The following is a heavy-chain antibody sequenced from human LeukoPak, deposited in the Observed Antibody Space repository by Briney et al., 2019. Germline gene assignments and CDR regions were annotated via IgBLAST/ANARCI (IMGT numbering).Heavy chain of an antibody. J-gene: IGHJ4*02. Sequence: GGSLRLSCAASGFTVSSNYMSWVRQAPGKGLEWGSVIYSGGSTYYADSVKGRFTISRDNSKNTLYLQMNSLRAEDTAVYYCARDRSRYSAYTYFDYWGQGTLVTVSS. CDR1: GFTVSSNY. CDR3: ARDRSRYSAYTYFDY. CDR2: IYSGGST. V-gene: IGHV3-53*01. D-gene: IGHD5-12*01.